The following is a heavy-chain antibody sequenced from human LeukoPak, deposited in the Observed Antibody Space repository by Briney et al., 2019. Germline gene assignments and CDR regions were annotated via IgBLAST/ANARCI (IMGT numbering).Heavy chain of an antibody. CDR1: GGSFSGYY. CDR3: ASFTLTYNPSDY. D-gene: IGHD1-14*01. J-gene: IGHJ4*02. CDR2: INHSGST. V-gene: IGHV4-34*01. Sequence: PSETLSLTCAVYGGSFSGYYWSWIRQPPGKGLEWIGEINHSGSTNYNPSLKSRVTISVDTSKNQFSLKLSSVTAADTAVYYCASFTLTYNPSDYWGQGTLVTVSS.